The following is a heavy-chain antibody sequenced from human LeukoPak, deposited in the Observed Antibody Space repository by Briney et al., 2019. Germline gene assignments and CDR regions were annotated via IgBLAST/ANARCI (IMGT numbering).Heavy chain of an antibody. V-gene: IGHV1-8*01. J-gene: IGHJ6*03. Sequence: GASVKVSCKASGYTFISYDINWVRQATGQGLEWMGWMNPNSGNTGYAQKFQGRVTITRNTSISTAYMELSSLRSEDTAVYYCARAPIVGATPNYYYYYYMDVWGKGTTVTVSS. CDR3: ARAPIVGATPNYYYYYYMDV. CDR1: GYTFISYD. D-gene: IGHD1-26*01. CDR2: MNPNSGNT.